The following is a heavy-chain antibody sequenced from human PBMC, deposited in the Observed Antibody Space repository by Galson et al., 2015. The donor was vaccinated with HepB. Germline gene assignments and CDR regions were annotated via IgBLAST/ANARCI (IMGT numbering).Heavy chain of an antibody. V-gene: IGHV4-59*08. CDR3: ARQWGWDEAHFDY. J-gene: IGHJ4*02. CDR1: GGSISGYY. CDR2: IYYSVNT. Sequence: LSLTCTVSGGSISGYYWSWIRQPPGKGLEWIGYIYYSVNTNYNPSLKSRVTISLDTSKNQFSLKLSSVTAADTAVYYCARQWGWDEAHFDYWGQGTLVTVSS. D-gene: IGHD6-19*01.